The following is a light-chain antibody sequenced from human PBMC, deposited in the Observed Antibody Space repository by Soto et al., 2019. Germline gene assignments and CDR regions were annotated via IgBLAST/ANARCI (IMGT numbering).Light chain of an antibody. CDR2: DAS. Sequence: EIVLTQSPATLSLSLGERATLSCRASQYVSSYLLWYQQKPGQAPRLLIYDASNRATGIPARFSGSGSGTDFTLTISSLEPEDFAVYYCQQRSNSGSFTFGPGTKVDIK. CDR3: QQRSNSGSFT. J-gene: IGKJ3*01. V-gene: IGKV3-11*01. CDR1: QYVSSY.